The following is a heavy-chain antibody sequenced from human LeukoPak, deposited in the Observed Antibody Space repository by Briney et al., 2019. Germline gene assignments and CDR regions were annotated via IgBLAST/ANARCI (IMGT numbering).Heavy chain of an antibody. CDR3: SMYQRGACDI. CDR2: IKSKTDGGTT. D-gene: IGHD2-2*01. J-gene: IGHJ3*02. Sequence: GGSLRLSCAASGFTFRNAWMTWVRQAPGKGLEWVGRIKSKTDGGTTDYAAPVKGRFTLSRDDSKNTLYLQMNSLKTEDTAVYFCSMYQRGACDIWGQGTMVTVSS. CDR1: GFTFRNAW. V-gene: IGHV3-15*01.